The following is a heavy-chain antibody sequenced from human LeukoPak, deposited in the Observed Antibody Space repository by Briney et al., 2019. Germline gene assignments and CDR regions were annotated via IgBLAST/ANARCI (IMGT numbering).Heavy chain of an antibody. D-gene: IGHD3-22*01. CDR2: IYPGDSDT. CDR1: GYSFTSYW. Sequence: GESLKISCKGSGYSFTSYWIGWVRQMPGKGLEWMGIIYPGDSDTRYSPSFQGQVTISADKSISTAYLQWSSLKASDTAMYYCARRITMIVSLGAFDIWGQGTMVTVSS. CDR3: ARRITMIVSLGAFDI. V-gene: IGHV5-51*01. J-gene: IGHJ3*02.